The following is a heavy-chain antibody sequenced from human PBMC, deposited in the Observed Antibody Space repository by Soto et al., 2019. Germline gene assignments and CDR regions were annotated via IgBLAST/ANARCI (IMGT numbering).Heavy chain of an antibody. CDR1: GGSVSSSGYY. CDR3: ATSNWFDP. V-gene: IGHV4-39*01. Sequence: QLQLQESGPGLVKPSETLSLTCTVSGGSVSSSGYYWGWIRQPPGKGLEWIGTIYYSGSTYYNPSLNIRVTISVDTSKNQFSLKLSSVTAADTAVYYCATSNWFDPWGQGTLVTVSS. CDR2: IYYSGST. J-gene: IGHJ5*02.